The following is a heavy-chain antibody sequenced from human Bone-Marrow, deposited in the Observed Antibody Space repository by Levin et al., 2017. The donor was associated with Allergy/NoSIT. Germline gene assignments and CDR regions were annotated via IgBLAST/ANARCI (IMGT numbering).Heavy chain of an antibody. CDR3: AHTSYKNGWPDSFGY. V-gene: IGHV2-5*02. J-gene: IGHJ4*02. Sequence: SGPTLVKPTQTLTLTCTFSGFSLSTGGVGVGWIRQPPGKALEWLTLIYWDDDKRYSPSLKNRLTITKDTSKNQVVLTVANMDPVDTATYYCAHTSYKNGWPDSFGYWGQGTLVTVSS. CDR2: IYWDDDK. D-gene: IGHD3-9*01. CDR1: GFSLSTGGVG.